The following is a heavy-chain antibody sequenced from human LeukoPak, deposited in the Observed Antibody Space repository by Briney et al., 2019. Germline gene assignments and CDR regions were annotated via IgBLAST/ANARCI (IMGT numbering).Heavy chain of an antibody. V-gene: IGHV3-74*01. J-gene: IGHJ3*02. D-gene: IGHD6-19*01. Sequence: PGGSLRLSCAASGFTFSSYWMHWVSHAPRKRLVWVSRINSDGSSTSYADSVKGRFTISRDNAKNTLYLQMNSLRAEDTAVYYCASRVQYSSGWYRKDMIIWGQGTMVTVSA. CDR1: GFTFSSYW. CDR2: INSDGSST. CDR3: ASRVQYSSGWYRKDMII.